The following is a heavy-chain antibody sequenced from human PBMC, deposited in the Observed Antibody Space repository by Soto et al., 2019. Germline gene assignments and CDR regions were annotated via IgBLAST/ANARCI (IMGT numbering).Heavy chain of an antibody. CDR2: MNPNSGNT. J-gene: IGHJ6*03. CDR3: ARGRGQGYRPKHYYYYYMDV. V-gene: IGHV1-8*01. Sequence: ASVKVSCKASGYTFTSYDINWVRQATGQGLEWMGWMNPNSGNTGYAQKFQGRVTMTRNTSISTAYMELSSLRSEDTAVYYCARGRGQGYRPKHYYYYYMDVWGKGTTVTVSS. CDR1: GYTFTSYD. D-gene: IGHD5-12*01.